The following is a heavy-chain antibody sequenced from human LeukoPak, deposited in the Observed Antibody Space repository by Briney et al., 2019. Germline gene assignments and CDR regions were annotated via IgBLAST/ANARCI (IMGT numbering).Heavy chain of an antibody. J-gene: IGHJ5*02. D-gene: IGHD6-13*01. CDR1: GFTFDDYG. CDR2: INWNGGST. Sequence: GGSLRLSCAASGFTFDDYGMSWVRQAPGKGLEWVSGINWNGGSTGYTDAVKGRFTISRDNAKNSLYLQVNSLRAEDTALYHCARLSYSSSWLGWFDPWGQGTLVTVSS. CDR3: ARLSYSSSWLGWFDP. V-gene: IGHV3-20*01.